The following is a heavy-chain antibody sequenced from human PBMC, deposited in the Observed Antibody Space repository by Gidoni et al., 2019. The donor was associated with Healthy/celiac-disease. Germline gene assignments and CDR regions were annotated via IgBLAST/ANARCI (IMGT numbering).Heavy chain of an antibody. V-gene: IGHV1-46*01. CDR3: ACDYYDSSGYYAEHYFDY. Sequence: QVQLVQSGAEVKKPGASVKVSCKASGYTFTSYYMHWVRQAPGQGLEWMGIINPSGGSTSYAQKFQGRVTMTRDTSTSTVYMELSSLRSEDTAVYYCACDYYDSSGYYAEHYFDYWGQGTLVTVSS. J-gene: IGHJ4*02. CDR2: INPSGGST. D-gene: IGHD3-22*01. CDR1: GYTFTSYY.